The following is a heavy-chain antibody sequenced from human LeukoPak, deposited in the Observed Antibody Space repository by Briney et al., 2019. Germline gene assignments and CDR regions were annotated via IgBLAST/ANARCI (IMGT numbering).Heavy chain of an antibody. CDR3: ARLGRFALNGHAPQGAFDI. D-gene: IGHD2-8*01. CDR1: GYSFTSYW. Sequence: GESLKISCKGSGYSFTSYWIGWVRQMPGKGLEWMGIIYPGDSDTRYSPSFQGQVTISADKSISTAYLQWSSLKASDTAMYYCARLGRFALNGHAPQGAFDIWGQGTMVTVSS. CDR2: IYPGDSDT. V-gene: IGHV5-51*01. J-gene: IGHJ3*02.